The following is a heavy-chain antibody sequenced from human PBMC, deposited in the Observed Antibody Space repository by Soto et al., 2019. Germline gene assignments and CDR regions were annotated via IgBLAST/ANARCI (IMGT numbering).Heavy chain of an antibody. CDR2: VYHSGTT. CDR1: GVSMDSGCW. D-gene: IGHD3-16*01. Sequence: HVQLQESGPGLVKPSGPLSLTCGVSGVSMDSGCWWTWVRQPPGKGLAWIGEVYHSGTTNYNPSRGSRVTISVDVPSRQFFLRFNSVTVADAAVYYCVSWGGRTFPRRSWGQGTLITVSS. CDR3: VSWGGRTFPRRS. J-gene: IGHJ5*02. V-gene: IGHV4-4*02.